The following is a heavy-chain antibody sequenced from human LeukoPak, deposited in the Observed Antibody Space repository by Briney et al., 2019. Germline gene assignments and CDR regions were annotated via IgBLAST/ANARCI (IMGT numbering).Heavy chain of an antibody. CDR2: IYHSGST. Sequence: SETLSLTCTVSGGSISSGGYYWSWIRRPPGKGLEWIGYIYHSGSTYYNPSLKSRVTISVDRSKNQFSLKLSSVTAADTAVYYCAGSGSYPIGTFDYWGQGTLVTVSS. J-gene: IGHJ4*02. CDR3: AGSGSYPIGTFDY. V-gene: IGHV4-30-2*01. D-gene: IGHD1-26*01. CDR1: GGSISSGGYY.